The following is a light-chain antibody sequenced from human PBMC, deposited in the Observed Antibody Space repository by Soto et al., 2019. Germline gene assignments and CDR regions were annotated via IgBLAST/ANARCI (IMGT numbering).Light chain of an antibody. CDR2: DAS. CDR1: QTVGKNY. Sequence: EIVLTQSPGTLSLSPGEGATLSCRASQTVGKNYLGWYQQKPGQAPRLLIYDASSRATGIPDRFSGGGSGTDFTLTINRLEPEDFAVYYCQQYAYSPLTFGGGTQVEIK. V-gene: IGKV3-20*01. J-gene: IGKJ4*01. CDR3: QQYAYSPLT.